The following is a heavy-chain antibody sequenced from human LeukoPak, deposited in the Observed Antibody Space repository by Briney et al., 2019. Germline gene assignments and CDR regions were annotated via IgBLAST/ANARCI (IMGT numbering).Heavy chain of an antibody. CDR2: INHNGNVN. Sequence: GGSLRLSCAASGFTLSSYWMNWARQAPGKGLEWVASINHNGNVNYYVDSVKGRFTISRDNAKNSLYLQMSNLRAEDTAVYFCARVDDLDAFDMWGQGTMVTVSS. V-gene: IGHV3-7*03. CDR1: GFTLSSYW. D-gene: IGHD2-2*03. J-gene: IGHJ3*02. CDR3: ARVDDLDAFDM.